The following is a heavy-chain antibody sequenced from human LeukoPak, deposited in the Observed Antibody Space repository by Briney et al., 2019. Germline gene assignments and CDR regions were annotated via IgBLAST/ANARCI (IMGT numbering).Heavy chain of an antibody. CDR2: ISYDGTNK. Sequence: GGSLRLSCAASGFTFSSYGMHWVRQAPGKGLEWVAVISYDGTNKYYADSVKGRFTISRDNSKNTLYLQMNSLRAEDTAVYYCAKDQTGYCSGGSCSRPSFLRYWGQGTLVTVSS. CDR3: AKDQTGYCSGGSCSRPSFLRY. V-gene: IGHV3-30*18. J-gene: IGHJ4*02. CDR1: GFTFSSYG. D-gene: IGHD2-15*01.